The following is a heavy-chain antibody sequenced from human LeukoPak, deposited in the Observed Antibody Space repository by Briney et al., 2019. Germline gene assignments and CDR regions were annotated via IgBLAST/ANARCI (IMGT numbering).Heavy chain of an antibody. Sequence: PGGSLRLSCAASGFTFSSYSMNWVRQAPGKGLEWVSYISSSSSTIYYADSVKGRFTISRDNAKSSLYLQMNSLRAEDTAVYYCARANYDSSGYYPLIFYWGQGTLVTVSA. CDR1: GFTFSSYS. CDR3: ARANYDSSGYYPLIFY. V-gene: IGHV3-48*04. J-gene: IGHJ4*02. CDR2: ISSSSSTI. D-gene: IGHD3-22*01.